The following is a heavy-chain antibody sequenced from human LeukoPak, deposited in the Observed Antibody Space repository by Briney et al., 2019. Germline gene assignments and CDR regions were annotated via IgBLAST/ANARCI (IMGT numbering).Heavy chain of an antibody. CDR3: ARPIEDSNYRFYYYYSYMHV. CDR1: GFTFSDYY. CDR2: ISSSGSTI. J-gene: IGHJ6*03. D-gene: IGHD4-11*01. V-gene: IGHV3-11*04. Sequence: GGSLRLSCAASGFTFSDYYMSWIRQAPGKGLEWVSYISSSGSTIYYADSVKGRFTISRDNAKNSLYLQMNSLRAEDTAVYYCARPIEDSNYRFYYYYSYMHVWAKGTTVTVSS.